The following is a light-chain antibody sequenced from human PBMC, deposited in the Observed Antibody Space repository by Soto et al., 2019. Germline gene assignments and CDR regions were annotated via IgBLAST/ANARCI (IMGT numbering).Light chain of an antibody. CDR3: SSYTSSSTHVV. CDR1: SSDVGGYKY. V-gene: IGLV2-14*03. J-gene: IGLJ2*01. Sequence: QSVLTQPASVSGSPGQSITISCTGTSSDVGGYKYVSWYQQHPDKAPKLMIYDVSNRPSGVSNRFSDSKSGSTASLTISGLQAEDEADYYCSSYTSSSTHVVFGGGTKVTVL. CDR2: DVS.